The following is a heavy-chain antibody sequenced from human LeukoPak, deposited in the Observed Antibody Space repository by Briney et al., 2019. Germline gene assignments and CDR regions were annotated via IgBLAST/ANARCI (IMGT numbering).Heavy chain of an antibody. CDR2: ISAYNGNT. CDR3: ARAITMVRGVIINWFDP. CDR1: GYTFTSYG. Sequence: AASVKVSCKASGYTFTSYGISWVRQAPGQGLEWMGWISAYNGNTNYAQKLRGRVTMTTDTSTSTAYMELRSLRSDDTAVYYCARAITMVRGVIINWFDPWGQGTLVTVSS. V-gene: IGHV1-18*01. J-gene: IGHJ5*02. D-gene: IGHD3-10*01.